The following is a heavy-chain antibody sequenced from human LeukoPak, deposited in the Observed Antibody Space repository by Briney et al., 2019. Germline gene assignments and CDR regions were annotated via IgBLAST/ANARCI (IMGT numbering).Heavy chain of an antibody. CDR2: IKGDGSEK. Sequence: GESLKISCAASGFTFSSYWMTWVRQAPGKGLEWVGNIKGDGSEKYYADSVKGRFTISRDNSKNTLYLQMNSLRAEDTAVYYCAKDFQYYYYDSSGYPASYFDYWGQGTLVTVSS. CDR3: AKDFQYYYYDSSGYPASYFDY. CDR1: GFTFSSYW. V-gene: IGHV3-7*01. D-gene: IGHD3-22*01. J-gene: IGHJ4*02.